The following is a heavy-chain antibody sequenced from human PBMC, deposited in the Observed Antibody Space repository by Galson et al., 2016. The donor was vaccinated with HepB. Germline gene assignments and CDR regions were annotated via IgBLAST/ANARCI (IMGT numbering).Heavy chain of an antibody. V-gene: IGHV3-23*01. CDR2: ISGSGDST. D-gene: IGHD6-19*01. J-gene: IGHJ6*02. CDR1: GFTFSSYA. Sequence: SLRLSCAASGFTFSSYAMTWVRQAPGKGLEWVSSISGSGDSTIYADSVRGRFTISRDNSKNTLYLLMNSLRGEDKAVYYCARGKGLRSGQWLALPPNYYYNGMDVWGQGTTVTVSS. CDR3: ARGKGLRSGQWLALPPNYYYNGMDV.